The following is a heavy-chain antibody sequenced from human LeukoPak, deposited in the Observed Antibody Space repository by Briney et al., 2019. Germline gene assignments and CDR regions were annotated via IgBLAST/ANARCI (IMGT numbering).Heavy chain of an antibody. J-gene: IGHJ5*02. V-gene: IGHV4-39*01. CDR2: IYYSGST. Sequence: SETLSLTCTVSGGSISSSSYYWGWIRQPPGKGREWIGSIYYSGSTYYNPSLKSRVTISVDTSKNQFSLKLSSVTAADTAVYYCARHVLVVAATLGWFDPWSQGTLVTVSS. D-gene: IGHD2-15*01. CDR1: GGSISSSSYY. CDR3: ARHVLVVAATLGWFDP.